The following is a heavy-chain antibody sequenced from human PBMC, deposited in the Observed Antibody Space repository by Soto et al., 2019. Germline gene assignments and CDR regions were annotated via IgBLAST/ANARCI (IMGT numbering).Heavy chain of an antibody. D-gene: IGHD5-18*01. CDR3: ARGYSYTQPVFDY. CDR2: IYSSGST. CDR1: GFTFSSYA. Sequence: GGSLRLSCAASGFTFSSYAMTWVRQAPGKGLEWVSFIYSSGSTYYADSVKGRFTISRDNFKNTLYLQMNSLRAEDTAVYYCARGYSYTQPVFDYWGLGTLVTVS. V-gene: IGHV3-23*05. J-gene: IGHJ4*02.